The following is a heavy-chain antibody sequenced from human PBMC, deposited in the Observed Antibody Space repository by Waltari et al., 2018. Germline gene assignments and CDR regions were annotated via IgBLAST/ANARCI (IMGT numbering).Heavy chain of an antibody. D-gene: IGHD3-10*01. Sequence: EVQLVESGGGLVQSGGSLSLACAAYGFTFRDYWMNWVRQAPGRGLEWVGSIKPDGSDKYYVEYVKGRFSISRDNAKNSLYLQMNSLRAEDTAVYYCGRSYGWAFDMSGQGTMVIVSS. CDR2: IKPDGSDK. CDR3: GRSYGWAFDM. J-gene: IGHJ3*02. CDR1: GFTFRDYW. V-gene: IGHV3-7*02.